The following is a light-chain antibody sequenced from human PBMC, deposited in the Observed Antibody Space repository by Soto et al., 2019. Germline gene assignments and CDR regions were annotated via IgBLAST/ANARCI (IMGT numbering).Light chain of an antibody. V-gene: IGKV3D-20*01. CDR2: DAS. Sequence: VLTQSPCTLSLSPGERATLSCRASQSVSSSYLAWYQQKPGLAPRLLIYDASRRATGIADRFSGSGSGTDFTLTISRLEPEDFAVYYCQQYKNWPHFTFGPGTKVDIK. J-gene: IGKJ3*01. CDR3: QQYKNWPHFT. CDR1: QSVSSSY.